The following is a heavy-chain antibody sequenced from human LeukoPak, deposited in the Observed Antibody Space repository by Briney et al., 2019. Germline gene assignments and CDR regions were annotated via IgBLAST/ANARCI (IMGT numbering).Heavy chain of an antibody. V-gene: IGHV3-30*02. CDR2: IRYNGTNK. CDR1: GFTFSNYA. J-gene: IGHJ4*02. CDR3: VRGNEIDY. D-gene: IGHD4-23*01. Sequence: GGPLRLSCAASGFTFSNYAMHWIRQAPGKVLDWVAFIRYNGTNKNYADSVKGRFTISRDNSKNALYLEMSSLRLEDTAVYYCVRGNEIDYWGQGTLVTVSS.